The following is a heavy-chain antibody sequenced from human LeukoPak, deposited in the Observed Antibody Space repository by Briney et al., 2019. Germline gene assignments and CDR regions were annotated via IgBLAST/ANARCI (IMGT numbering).Heavy chain of an antibody. CDR2: ISSSGSTI. V-gene: IGHV3-48*03. D-gene: IGHD3-10*01. CDR1: GFTFSSYE. CDR3: ARGGWFGELVRRFGYYYYYMDV. Sequence: GGSLRLSCAASGFTFSSYEINWVRQTPGKGLEWVSYISSSGSTIYHADSVKGRFTISRDNAKNTLYLQMNSLRAEDTAVYYCARGGWFGELVRRFGYYYYYMDVWGKGTTVTVSS. J-gene: IGHJ6*03.